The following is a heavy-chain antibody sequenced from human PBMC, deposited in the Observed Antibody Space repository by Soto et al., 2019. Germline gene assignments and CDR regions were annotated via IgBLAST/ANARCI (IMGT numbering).Heavy chain of an antibody. V-gene: IGHV4-4*07. CDR1: GGSISSYY. J-gene: IGHJ4*02. CDR3: ASALLDYGDYYFDY. Sequence: SETLSLTCTVSGGSISSYYWSWIRQPAGKGLEWIGRIYTSGSTNYNPSLKSRVTMSVDTSKNQFSLKLSSVTAADTAVYYCASALLDYGDYYFDYWGPGTLVTVSS. CDR2: IYTSGST. D-gene: IGHD4-17*01.